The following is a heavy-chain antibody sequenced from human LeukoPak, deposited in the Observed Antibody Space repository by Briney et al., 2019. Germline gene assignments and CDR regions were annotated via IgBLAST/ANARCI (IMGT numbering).Heavy chain of an antibody. CDR1: GFTFSDHY. V-gene: IGHV3-72*01. CDR2: TRNKANSYTT. D-gene: IGHD6-13*01. Sequence: GGSLRLSCAASGFTFSDHYMDWVRQAPGKGLEWVGRTRNKANSYTTEYAASVRGRFTISRDDSKNSLYLQMNSLKTEDTAVYYCARVHSWLHYFDYWGQGTLVTVSS. CDR3: ARVHSWLHYFDY. J-gene: IGHJ4*02.